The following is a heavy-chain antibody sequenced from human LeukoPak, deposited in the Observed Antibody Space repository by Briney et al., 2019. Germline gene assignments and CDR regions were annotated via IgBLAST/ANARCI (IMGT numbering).Heavy chain of an antibody. CDR3: AKVYDSSGYYPEYFQH. Sequence: GGSLRLSCAAPGFTFSSYAMSWVRQAPGKGPEWVSAISGSGGSTYYADSVKGRFTISRDNSKNTLYLQMNSLRAEDTAVYYCAKVYDSSGYYPEYFQHWGQGTLVTVSS. D-gene: IGHD3-22*01. V-gene: IGHV3-23*01. CDR1: GFTFSSYA. J-gene: IGHJ1*01. CDR2: ISGSGGST.